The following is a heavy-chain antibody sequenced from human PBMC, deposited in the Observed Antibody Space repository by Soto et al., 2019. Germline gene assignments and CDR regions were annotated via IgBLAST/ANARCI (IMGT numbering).Heavy chain of an antibody. J-gene: IGHJ5*02. CDR2: IYSSGNT. CDR3: VISRWGIGWFDP. Sequence: SETLSLTCTVSGGSISSDYYYWSWIRQPPGKGLEWIGYIYSSGNTYYNPSLKSRVTISVDTSKNQFSLKLSSVTAADTAVYYCVISRWGIGWFDPWGQGALVTVSS. D-gene: IGHD7-27*01. V-gene: IGHV4-30-4*01. CDR1: GGSISSDYYY.